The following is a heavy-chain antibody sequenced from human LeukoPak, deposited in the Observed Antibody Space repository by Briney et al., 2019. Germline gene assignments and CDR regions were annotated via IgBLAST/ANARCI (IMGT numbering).Heavy chain of an antibody. Sequence: PSETLSLTCTVSGGSISSSSYYWGWIRQPPGKGLEWIGSIYYSGSTYYNPSLKSRVTISVDTSKNQFSLKLSSVTAADTAVYYCARRYYYDSSGYWFPYYFDYWGQGTLVTVSS. D-gene: IGHD3-22*01. CDR3: ARRYYYDSSGYWFPYYFDY. CDR2: IYYSGST. J-gene: IGHJ4*02. CDR1: GGSISSSSYY. V-gene: IGHV4-39*07.